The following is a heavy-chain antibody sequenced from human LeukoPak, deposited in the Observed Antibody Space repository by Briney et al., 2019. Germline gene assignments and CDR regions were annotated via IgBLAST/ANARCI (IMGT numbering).Heavy chain of an antibody. CDR3: AKRSCSGGSCYGVDY. V-gene: IGHV3-23*01. CDR2: ISGSGSGGCT. D-gene: IGHD2-15*01. J-gene: IGHJ4*02. CDR1: GFTFSSYD. Sequence: GGSLRLSCAASGFTFSSYDMTWVRQAPGKGLEWVSDISGSGSGGCTYYADSVKGRFTISRDNSKNTLYLQMNSLRVEDTAVYYCAKRSCSGGSCYGVDYWGQGTLVIVSS.